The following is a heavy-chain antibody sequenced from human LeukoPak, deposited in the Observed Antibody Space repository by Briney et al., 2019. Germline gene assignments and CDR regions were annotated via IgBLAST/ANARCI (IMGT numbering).Heavy chain of an antibody. D-gene: IGHD3-16*01. CDR2: IYTGTNT. CDR3: ARDGGSGISFDNYIYYGMDV. Sequence: PGGSLRLSCAPSGFTARDNYISWFRQPPGKGLEWVSFIYTGTNTYYADSVKGRFTISRDISKNTLDLQMDSLRVEDTAVYFCARDGGSGISFDNYIYYGMDVWGQGTTVTVSS. J-gene: IGHJ6*02. CDR1: GFTARDNY. V-gene: IGHV3-53*01.